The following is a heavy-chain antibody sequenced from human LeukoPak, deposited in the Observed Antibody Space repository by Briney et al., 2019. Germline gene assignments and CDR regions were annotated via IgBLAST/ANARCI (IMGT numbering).Heavy chain of an antibody. CDR2: IYYSGST. Sequence: KPSETLSLTCTVSGGSISSSSYYWGWIRQPPGKGLEWIGSIYYSGSTYYNPSLKSRVTISVDTSKNQFSLKLSSVTAADTAVYYCARYRQLEKFDYWGQGTLVTVSS. D-gene: IGHD6-13*01. V-gene: IGHV4-39*01. CDR3: ARYRQLEKFDY. CDR1: GGSISSSSYY. J-gene: IGHJ4*02.